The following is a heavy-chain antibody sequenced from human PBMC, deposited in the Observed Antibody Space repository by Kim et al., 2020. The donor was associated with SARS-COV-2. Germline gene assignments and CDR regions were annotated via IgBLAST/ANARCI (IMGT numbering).Heavy chain of an antibody. CDR3: ARGFDY. Sequence: YSSGRTNYNPSLKSRVTISVDTSKNQFSLKLSSVTAADTAGYYCARGFDYWGQGTLVTVSS. J-gene: IGHJ4*02. CDR2: YSSGRT. V-gene: IGHV4-59*09.